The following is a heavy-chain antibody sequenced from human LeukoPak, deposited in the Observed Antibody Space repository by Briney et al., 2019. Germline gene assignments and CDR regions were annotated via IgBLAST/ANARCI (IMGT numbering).Heavy chain of an antibody. V-gene: IGHV3-23*01. CDR2: ISGSGGAT. CDR1: GFTFYNSG. J-gene: IGHJ4*02. D-gene: IGHD2-8*01. CDR3: AKSNGRFDY. Sequence: PGGSLRLSCAASGFTFYNSGLGWVRQAPGKGLEWVSSISGSGGATYYADSVKSRFTISRDDSKNTLYLQMNSLRAEDTAVYYCAKSNGRFDYWGQGTLVTVSS.